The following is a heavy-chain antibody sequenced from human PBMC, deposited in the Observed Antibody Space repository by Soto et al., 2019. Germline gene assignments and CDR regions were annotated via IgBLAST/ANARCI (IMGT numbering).Heavy chain of an antibody. V-gene: IGHV1-18*01. CDR1: GYTFSSYA. D-gene: IGHD3-22*01. CDR2: ISPYSDET. CDR3: ARGGYYDSSGARNYHYYGMNV. J-gene: IGHJ6*02. Sequence: QAQLVQSGAEVKKPGASARVSCKATGYTFSSYAISWVRQAPGQGLEWLGWISPYSDETQYAQKTQGRVFMTIDRSARTAYLDLRSLRSDDTAVYYCARGGYYDSSGARNYHYYGMNVWGQGTTVTVSS.